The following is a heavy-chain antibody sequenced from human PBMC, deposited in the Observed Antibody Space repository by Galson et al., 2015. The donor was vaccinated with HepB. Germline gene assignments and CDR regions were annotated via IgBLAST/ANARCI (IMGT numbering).Heavy chain of an antibody. CDR2: IYTGGDT. J-gene: IGHJ4*02. CDR1: GFTVSSNY. V-gene: IGHV3-53*01. D-gene: IGHD6-13*01. CDR3: ARLADFSGFSSS. Sequence: SLRLSCAASGFTVSSNYMSWVRQAPAKGLEWVSVIYTGGDTYYADSVKGRFTISRDNSKNTLYLQMNSLRVEDTAVYYCARLADFSGFSSSWGQGTLVTVSS.